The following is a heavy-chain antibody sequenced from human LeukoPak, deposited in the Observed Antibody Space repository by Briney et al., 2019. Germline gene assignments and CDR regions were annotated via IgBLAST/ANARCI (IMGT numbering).Heavy chain of an antibody. CDR1: GYTFTGYY. J-gene: IGHJ6*02. D-gene: IGHD5-18*01. Sequence: ASVKVSCKASGYTFTGYYMHWVRQAPGQGLEWMGWINPNSGGTNYAQKFQGWVTMTRDTSISTAYMELSRLRSDDTAVYYCARDFGDSTAMVPYYGMDVWGQGTTVTVSS. CDR3: ARDFGDSTAMVPYYGMDV. V-gene: IGHV1-2*04. CDR2: INPNSGGT.